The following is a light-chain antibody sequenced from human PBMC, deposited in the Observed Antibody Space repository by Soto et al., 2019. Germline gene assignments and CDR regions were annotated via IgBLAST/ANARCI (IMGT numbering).Light chain of an antibody. CDR3: SSYTSSSTIV. V-gene: IGLV2-14*01. J-gene: IGLJ2*01. Sequence: QSALTQPASVSGSPGQSITISCTGTSSDVGCYNYVSWYQQHPGKAPKLMIYDVSNRPSGVSNRFSGSKSGNTASLTISGLQAEYEAAYYCSSYTSSSTIVFGGGTKLTVL. CDR2: DVS. CDR1: SSDVGCYNY.